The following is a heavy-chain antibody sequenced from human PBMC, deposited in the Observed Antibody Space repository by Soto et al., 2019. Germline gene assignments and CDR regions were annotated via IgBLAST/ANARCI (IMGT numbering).Heavy chain of an antibody. CDR1: SGSITSYY. Sequence: XXTLSLTCTVSSGSITSYYWSCIRQPPGKGXEWIGXIYYSGRTKYXXSLKSRVTXSVEKSKSQFSLKLSSVNAADTAVYYCARTTPGPWRQGTLVTVS. V-gene: IGHV4-59*08. J-gene: IGHJ5*02. CDR3: ARTTPGP. CDR2: IYYSGRT. D-gene: IGHD1-1*01.